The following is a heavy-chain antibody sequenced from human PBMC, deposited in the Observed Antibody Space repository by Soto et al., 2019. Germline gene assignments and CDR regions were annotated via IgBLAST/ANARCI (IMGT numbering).Heavy chain of an antibody. V-gene: IGHV3-15*01. Sequence: GESLRLSCAASGFTFSNAWMSWVRQAPGKGLEWVGRIKSKTDGGTTDYAAPVKGRFTISRDDSKNTLYLQMNSLKTEETAVYYCSTDYYDFWSGYAPPNYYGMDVWGQGTTVTVS. CDR2: IKSKTDGGTT. CDR1: GFTFSNAW. D-gene: IGHD3-3*01. J-gene: IGHJ6*02. CDR3: STDYYDFWSGYAPPNYYGMDV.